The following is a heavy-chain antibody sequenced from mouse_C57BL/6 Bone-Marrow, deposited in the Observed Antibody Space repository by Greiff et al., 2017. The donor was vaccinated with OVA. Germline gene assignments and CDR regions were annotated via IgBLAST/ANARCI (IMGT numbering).Heavy chain of an antibody. CDR3: AREGGWAPYCDD. Sequence: VQLQQPGAELVMPGASVKLSCKASGYTFTSYWMHWVKQRPGQGLEWIGEIDPSDSYTNYNQKFKGKSTLTVDKSSSTAYMQLSSLTSEDSAVYYCAREGGWAPYCDDWGQGTTLTVSS. CDR1: GYTFTSYW. J-gene: IGHJ2*01. D-gene: IGHD3-3*01. V-gene: IGHV1-69*01. CDR2: IDPSDSYT.